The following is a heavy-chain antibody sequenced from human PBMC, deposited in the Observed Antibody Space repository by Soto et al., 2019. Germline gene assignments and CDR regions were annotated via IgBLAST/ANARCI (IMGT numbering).Heavy chain of an antibody. D-gene: IGHD6-13*01. J-gene: IGHJ5*02. Sequence: SETLSLTCTVSGGSISSSSYYWGWIRQPPGKGLEWIGSIYYSGSTYYNPSLKSRVTISVDTSKNQFSLKLSSVTAADTAVYYCARHRVVTAAAGTPNWFDPWGQGTLVTVSS. CDR2: IYYSGST. CDR1: GGSISSSSYY. CDR3: ARHRVVTAAAGTPNWFDP. V-gene: IGHV4-39*01.